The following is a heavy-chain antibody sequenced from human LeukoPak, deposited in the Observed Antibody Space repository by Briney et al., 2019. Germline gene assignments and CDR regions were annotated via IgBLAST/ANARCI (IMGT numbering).Heavy chain of an antibody. D-gene: IGHD3-10*01. V-gene: IGHV5-51*01. Sequence: GESLKISCKGSGYTFSKHWIGWVRQMPGKGLECRGIIYPGASDARYSPSFEGQVTISADKSLNTVFLQWSSLKASATAMYYCARLITMVRGVITNLDQWGQGTLVTVSS. CDR3: ARLITMVRGVITNLDQ. CDR1: GYTFSKHW. CDR2: IYPGASDA. J-gene: IGHJ4*02.